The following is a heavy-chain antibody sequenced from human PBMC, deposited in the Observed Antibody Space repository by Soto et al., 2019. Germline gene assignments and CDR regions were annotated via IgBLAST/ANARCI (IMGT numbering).Heavy chain of an antibody. CDR3: ARLKRDGHNYSPLYY. CDR2: IYPGDSDT. CDR1: GYSFTSYW. D-gene: IGHD5-12*01. V-gene: IGHV5-51*01. J-gene: IGHJ4*02. Sequence: PGESLKISCKGSGYSFTSYWIGWVRQMPGKGLEWMGIIYPGDSDTRYSPSFQGQVTISAVKSISTAYLQWSSLKASDTAMYYCARLKRDGHNYSPLYYWGQGTLVTVSS.